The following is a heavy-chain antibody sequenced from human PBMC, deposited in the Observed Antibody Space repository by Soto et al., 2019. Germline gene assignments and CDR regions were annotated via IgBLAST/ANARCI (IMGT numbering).Heavy chain of an antibody. CDR3: ATSYCSGGSCSDGMDV. CDR2: FDPEDGET. CDR1: GGTFSSYS. Sequence: ASVKVSCKASGGTFSSYSISWVRQAPGKGLEWMGGFDPEDGETIYAQKFQGRVTMTEDTSTDTAYMELSSLRSEDTAVYYCATSYCSGGSCSDGMDVWGQGTTVTVSS. D-gene: IGHD2-15*01. V-gene: IGHV1-24*01. J-gene: IGHJ6*02.